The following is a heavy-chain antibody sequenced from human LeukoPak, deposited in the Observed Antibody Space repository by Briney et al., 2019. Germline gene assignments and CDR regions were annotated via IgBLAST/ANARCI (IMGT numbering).Heavy chain of an antibody. CDR2: INQDGSEK. Sequence: GGSLRLSCAASGFTFSNYWMSWVRQAPGKGLEWVANINQDGSEKSYVDSVEGRFTISRDNAKKSLYLHVNSLRAEDTAVYYCARDIYGGHDYWGQGALLNVSS. CDR3: ARDIYGGHDY. J-gene: IGHJ4*02. D-gene: IGHD2-21*01. V-gene: IGHV3-7*04. CDR1: GFTFSNYW.